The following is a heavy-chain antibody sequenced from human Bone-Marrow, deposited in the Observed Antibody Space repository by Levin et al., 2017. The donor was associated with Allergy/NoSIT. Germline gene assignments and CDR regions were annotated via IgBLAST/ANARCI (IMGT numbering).Heavy chain of an antibody. Sequence: PGGSLRLSCEASGFIFSNYGMAWVRQAPGKGLQWVSGVNGFGNGTYYTASVTGRFTISRDNRNNTLYLQMSGLRVEDTARYYCVKAFPRYGGNYYGWFDPWGQGTLVTVSS. D-gene: IGHD1-26*01. CDR3: VKAFPRYGGNYYGWFDP. V-gene: IGHV3-23*01. J-gene: IGHJ5*02. CDR2: VNGFGNGT. CDR1: GFIFSNYG.